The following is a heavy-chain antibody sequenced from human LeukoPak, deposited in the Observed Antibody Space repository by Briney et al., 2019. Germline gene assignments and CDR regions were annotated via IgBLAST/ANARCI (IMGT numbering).Heavy chain of an antibody. J-gene: IGHJ1*01. V-gene: IGHV4-38-2*02. CDR3: ASSLFGSSGWTESEYFHN. CDR2: MYHRGST. CDR1: GHSISMPYY. Sequence: RSETLSLTCSLSGHSISMPYYWGWIRQPPGKGLEWIWTMYHRGSTNYNPSLKSRPTISVDTSKNHFSLKLTSVTTADTAVYYCASSLFGSSGWTESEYFHNWGQGTLVTVSS. D-gene: IGHD6-19*01.